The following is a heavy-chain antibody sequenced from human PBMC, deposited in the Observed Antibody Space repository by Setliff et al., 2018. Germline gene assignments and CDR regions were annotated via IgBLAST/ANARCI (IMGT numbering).Heavy chain of an antibody. D-gene: IGHD2-8*01. Sequence: GASVKVSCKASGYTFTSYDINWVRQATGQGLEWMGWMNPNSGNTGYAQKFQGRVTMTRNTSISTAYMELSSLGSEDTAVYYCARGLGYCTNGVCYTGWYYYYGMDVWGQGTTVTV. J-gene: IGHJ6*02. CDR2: MNPNSGNT. CDR3: ARGLGYCTNGVCYTGWYYYYGMDV. V-gene: IGHV1-8*02. CDR1: GYTFTSYD.